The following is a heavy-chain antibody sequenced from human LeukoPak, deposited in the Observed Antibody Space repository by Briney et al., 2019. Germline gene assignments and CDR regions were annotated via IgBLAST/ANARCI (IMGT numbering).Heavy chain of an antibody. Sequence: PSETLSLTCTVSGGSIGSSSYYWAWVRQPPGKGLEWIGTLYHSGTIYSNPSLQSRVTISLDTSKNQFSLELSSVTAADPTMYYCASGKYNSGWYQFDDWGQGTLVTVSS. CDR3: ASGKYNSGWYQFDD. J-gene: IGHJ4*02. V-gene: IGHV4-39*01. D-gene: IGHD6-13*01. CDR1: GGSIGSSSYY. CDR2: LYHSGTI.